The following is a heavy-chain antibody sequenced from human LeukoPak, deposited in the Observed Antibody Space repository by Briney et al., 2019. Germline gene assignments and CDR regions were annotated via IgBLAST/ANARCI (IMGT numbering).Heavy chain of an antibody. J-gene: IGHJ4*02. CDR1: DASFRSYY. CDR2: ILYSRST. D-gene: IGHD3-10*01. Sequence: SETLSLPFSVLDASFRSYYWGWIAQSPGKGLDGIGHILYSRSTNYNPSLKSRVTISVDTSKNQFSLKLSSVTAADTAVYYCARGNRFWEWGPYYFDYWGQGTLVTVSS. V-gene: IGHV4-59*01. CDR3: ARGNRFWEWGPYYFDY.